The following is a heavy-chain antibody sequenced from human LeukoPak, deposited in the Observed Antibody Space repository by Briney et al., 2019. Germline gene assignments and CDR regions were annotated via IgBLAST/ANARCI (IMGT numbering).Heavy chain of an antibody. D-gene: IGHD6-13*01. Sequence: GGSLRLSCAASGFTFSDYYMGWIRQAPEKGLEWVSYISGVGDITLYGDSVKGRFTISRDNVKNLLYLQMNSLKAEDTAFYYCARGIAAAGRYDYWGQGTLVTVSS. CDR3: ARGIAAAGRYDY. J-gene: IGHJ4*02. CDR1: GFTFSDYY. CDR2: ISGVGDIT. V-gene: IGHV3-11*01.